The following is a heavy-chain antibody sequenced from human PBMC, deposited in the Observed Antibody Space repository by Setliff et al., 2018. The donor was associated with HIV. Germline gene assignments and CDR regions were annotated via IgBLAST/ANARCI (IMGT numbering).Heavy chain of an antibody. D-gene: IGHD3-3*01. CDR3: VRDRQLTFDF. CDR1: GLPFSSNW. J-gene: IGHJ4*02. Sequence: GGSLRLSCVVSGLPFSSNWMHWVRQAPGKGLEWVSRVNPDETITTYADSVRGRFTISRDNAKNTLYLQMNNLRAEDAALYYCVRDRQLTFDFWGQGTVVTVSS. V-gene: IGHV3-74*01. CDR2: VNPDETIT.